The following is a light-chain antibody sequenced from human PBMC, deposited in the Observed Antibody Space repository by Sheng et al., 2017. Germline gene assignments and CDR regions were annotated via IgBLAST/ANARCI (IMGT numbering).Light chain of an antibody. V-gene: IGKV3-20*01. J-gene: IGKJ4*01. CDR1: QSVSSSY. CDR3: QQYGSSPPGLT. Sequence: EILLTQSPGTLSLSPGERATLSCRASQSVSSSYLAWYQQKPGQAPRLLIFGASSRATGIPDRFSGSGSGTDFALTISRLEPEDFAVYYCQQYGSSPPGLTFGGGPRWRSN. CDR2: GAS.